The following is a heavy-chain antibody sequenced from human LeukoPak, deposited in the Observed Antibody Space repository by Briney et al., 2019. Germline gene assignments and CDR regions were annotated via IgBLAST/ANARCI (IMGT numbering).Heavy chain of an antibody. V-gene: IGHV4-4*02. CDR1: GGSISSSNW. J-gene: IGHJ6*02. D-gene: IGHD2-15*01. Sequence: SETLSLTCAVSGGSISSSNWWSWVRQPPGQGLEWIGEIYHSGSTNYNPSLKSRVTISVDKSKNQFSLKLSSVTAADTAVYYCARDCSGGSCYSKNYYYYYGMDVWGQGTTVTVSS. CDR3: ARDCSGGSCYSKNYYYYYGMDV. CDR2: IYHSGST.